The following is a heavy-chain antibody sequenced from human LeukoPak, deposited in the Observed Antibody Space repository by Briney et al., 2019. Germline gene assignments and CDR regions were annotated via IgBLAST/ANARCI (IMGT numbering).Heavy chain of an antibody. CDR2: INHSGST. CDR3: ARGRKMTRAFDI. V-gene: IGHV4-34*01. Sequence: PSETLSLTCAVYGGSFSGYYWSWIRQPPGKGLEWIGEINHSGSTNYNPSLKSRVTISVDTSKNQFSLKLSSVTAADTAVYYCARGRKMTRAFDIWGQGTMVTVSS. D-gene: IGHD2-2*01. J-gene: IGHJ3*02. CDR1: GGSFSGYY.